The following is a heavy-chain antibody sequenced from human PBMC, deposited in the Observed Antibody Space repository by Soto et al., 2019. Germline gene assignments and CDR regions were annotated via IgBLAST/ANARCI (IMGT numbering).Heavy chain of an antibody. CDR1: GFTFSSYA. CDR2: ISYDGSNK. Sequence: PVGSLRLSFAASGFTFSSYAMHWVRQAPGKGLEWVAVISYDGSNKYYADSVKGRFTISRDNSKNTLYLQMNSLRAEDTAVYYCAINEEWFHKLANPSDYYGMDVWGQGTTVTVSS. J-gene: IGHJ6*02. D-gene: IGHD3-3*01. V-gene: IGHV3-30-3*01. CDR3: AINEEWFHKLANPSDYYGMDV.